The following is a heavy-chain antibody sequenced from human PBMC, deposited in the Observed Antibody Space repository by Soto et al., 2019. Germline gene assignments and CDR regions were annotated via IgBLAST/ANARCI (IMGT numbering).Heavy chain of an antibody. CDR1: RFMFGTYT. Sequence: PGGSLRLSCAASRFMFGTYTMNWVRQAPGKGLEWVSSISSSGTYVTYADTVKGRFTIPRDNDKNSLFLQMNSLRADDTAVYYCATARAQWLEGSRADYWGQGTLVTVSS. CDR2: ISSSGTYV. V-gene: IGHV3-21*01. CDR3: ATARAQWLEGSRADY. D-gene: IGHD6-19*01. J-gene: IGHJ4*02.